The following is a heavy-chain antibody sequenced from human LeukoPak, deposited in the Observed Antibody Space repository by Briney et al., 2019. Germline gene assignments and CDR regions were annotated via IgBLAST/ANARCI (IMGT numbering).Heavy chain of an antibody. CDR2: MNPNSGNT. CDR3: ARGDYGNNWFDP. Sequence: GASVKVSCKASGYTFASYDINWVRQATGQGLEWMGWMNPNSGNTGYAQKFQGRVTITRNTSISTAYMELSSLRSEDTAVYYCARGDYGNNWFDPWGQGTLVTVSS. D-gene: IGHD4-17*01. J-gene: IGHJ5*02. V-gene: IGHV1-8*03. CDR1: GYTFASYD.